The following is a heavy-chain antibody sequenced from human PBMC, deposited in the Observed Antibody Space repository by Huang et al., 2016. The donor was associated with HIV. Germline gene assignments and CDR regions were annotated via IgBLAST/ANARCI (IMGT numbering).Heavy chain of an antibody. CDR2: ISAYNGNA. CDR1: GYIFTTYG. V-gene: IGHV1-18*01. J-gene: IGHJ5*01. CDR3: ARDHWYPLQNWFDL. D-gene: IGHD1-1*01. Sequence: QVELVQSGAEVKRPGASVRVSCKVAGYIFTTYGINWVRQAPGQGLEWMGWISAYNGNANYAERVQGRVTLTRDTSATTAYMELRDVTSADTAVYYCARDHWYPLQNWFDLWGQGTLVTVSS.